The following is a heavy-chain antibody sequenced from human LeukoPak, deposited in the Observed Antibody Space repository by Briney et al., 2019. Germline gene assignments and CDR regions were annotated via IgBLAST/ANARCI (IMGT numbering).Heavy chain of an antibody. CDR2: IDPSDSYT. V-gene: IGHV5-10-1*01. J-gene: IGHJ4*02. D-gene: IGHD5-24*01. CDR1: GYSFTSQW. CDR3: ARHREMASITSLDY. Sequence: GESLKISCKGSGYSFTSQWISWVRQMPGTGLEWMGRIDPSDSYTNYSPSFQGHVTISADKSISTAYLQWTSLQASDTAMYYCARHREMASITSLDYWGQGTLVTVSS.